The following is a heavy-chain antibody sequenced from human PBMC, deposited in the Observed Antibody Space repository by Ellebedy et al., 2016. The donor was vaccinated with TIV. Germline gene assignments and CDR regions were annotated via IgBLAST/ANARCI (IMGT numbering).Heavy chain of an antibody. CDR1: GFTFSDHY. CDR3: ARSSYCTNGVCYTPPYYYYYMDV. Sequence: GESLKISCAASGFTFSDHYMDWVRQAPGKGLEWVGRTRNKANSYTTEYAASVKGRFTISRDDSKNSLYLQMNSLKTEDTAVYYCARSSYCTNGVCYTPPYYYYYMDVWGKGTTVTVSS. CDR2: TRNKANSYTT. J-gene: IGHJ6*03. V-gene: IGHV3-72*01. D-gene: IGHD2-8*01.